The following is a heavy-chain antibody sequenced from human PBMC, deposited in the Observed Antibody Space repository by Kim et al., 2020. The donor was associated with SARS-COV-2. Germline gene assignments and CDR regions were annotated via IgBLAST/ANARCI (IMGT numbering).Heavy chain of an antibody. D-gene: IGHD4-17*01. CDR3: ARTRGIPTVTWD. J-gene: IGHJ4*02. Sequence: NYAQKFQGRVTITADESTSTAYMELSSLRSEDTAVYYCARTRGIPTVTWDWGQGTLVTVSS. V-gene: IGHV1-69*01.